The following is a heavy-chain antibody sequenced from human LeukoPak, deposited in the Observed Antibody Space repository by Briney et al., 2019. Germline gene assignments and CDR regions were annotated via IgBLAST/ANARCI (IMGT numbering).Heavy chain of an antibody. CDR2: INPSGGST. CDR3: AREIGYCSGGSCSFGY. D-gene: IGHD2-15*01. CDR1: GYTFTSYY. J-gene: IGHJ4*02. V-gene: IGHV1-46*01. Sequence: ASVKVSCKASGYTFTSYYMHWVRQAPGQGLEWMGIINPSGGSTSYAQKFQGRVTMTRDTSTSTVYMELSSLRSEDTAVYYCAREIGYCSGGSCSFGYWGQGTLVTVSS.